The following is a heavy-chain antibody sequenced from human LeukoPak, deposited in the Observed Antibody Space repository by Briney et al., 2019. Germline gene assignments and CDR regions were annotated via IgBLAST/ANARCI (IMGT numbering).Heavy chain of an antibody. Sequence: SGPALVKPTQTLTLTCTFSGFSLSTSGMCVSWIRQPPGKALEWLARIDWDDDKYYSTSLKTRLTISKDTSKNQVVLTMTNMDPVDTATYYCARILAYSGSYYFDYWGQGTLVTVSS. V-gene: IGHV2-70*11. CDR3: ARILAYSGSYYFDY. CDR1: GFSLSTSGMC. D-gene: IGHD1-26*01. CDR2: IDWDDDK. J-gene: IGHJ4*02.